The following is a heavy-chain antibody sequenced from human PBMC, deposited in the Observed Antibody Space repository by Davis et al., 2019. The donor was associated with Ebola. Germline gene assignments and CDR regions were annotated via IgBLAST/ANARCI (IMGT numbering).Heavy chain of an antibody. Sequence: GESLKISCVASGFTFGNYWMNWVRQAPGKGLEWVANIRGDGSEQSYVDSVKGRFTISRDNAKNSLYLEMNSLRAEDTAVYYCARDNGGSSPHYYYYYYGMDVWGQGTTVTVSS. V-gene: IGHV3-7*03. CDR2: IRGDGSEQ. D-gene: IGHD6-6*01. CDR3: ARDNGGSSPHYYYYYYGMDV. CDR1: GFTFGNYW. J-gene: IGHJ6*02.